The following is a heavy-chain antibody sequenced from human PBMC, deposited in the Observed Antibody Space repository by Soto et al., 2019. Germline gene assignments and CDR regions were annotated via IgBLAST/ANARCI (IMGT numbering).Heavy chain of an antibody. CDR1: GYTFTSYD. J-gene: IGHJ6*02. V-gene: IGHV1-8*01. CDR3: ARAKRYYYYYYGMDV. CDR2: MNPNSGNT. Sequence: QVQLVQSGAEVKKPGASVKVSCKASGYTFTSYDINWVRQATGQGLEWMGWMNPNSGNTGYAQKFQGKSNMTRNTSISTAYMELSSLRSEDTAVYYCARAKRYYYYYYGMDVWGQGTTVTVSS.